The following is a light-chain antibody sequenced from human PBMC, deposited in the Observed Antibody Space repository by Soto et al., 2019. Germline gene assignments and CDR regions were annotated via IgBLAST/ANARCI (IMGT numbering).Light chain of an antibody. CDR1: SSDVGGYNY. CDR3: SSYTSSNTYV. Sequence: QSALTQPASVSGSPGQSMTISCTGTSSDVGGYNYVSWYQQHPGKAPKLIIYEVSNRPSGVSNRFSGSKSDNTASLTISGLQAEDEADYYCSSYTSSNTYVFGTGTKVTVL. J-gene: IGLJ1*01. V-gene: IGLV2-14*01. CDR2: EVS.